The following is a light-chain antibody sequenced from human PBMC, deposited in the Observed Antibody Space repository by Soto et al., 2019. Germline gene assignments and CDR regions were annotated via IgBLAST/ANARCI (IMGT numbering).Light chain of an antibody. CDR3: QSYDTRLSGYV. CDR1: SSNIGAGYD. Sequence: QSVLTQSPSVSGAPGQRVTLSCTGSSSNIGAGYDVHWYQQLPGAAPKLLVYDNNNRPSGVPDRFSGSKSGASASLAITGLQADDEADYYCQSYDTRLSGYVFGTGTKVTV. V-gene: IGLV1-40*01. J-gene: IGLJ1*01. CDR2: DNN.